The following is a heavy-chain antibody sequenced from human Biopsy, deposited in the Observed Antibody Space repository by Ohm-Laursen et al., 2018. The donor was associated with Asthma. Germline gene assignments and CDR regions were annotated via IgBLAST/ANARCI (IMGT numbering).Heavy chain of an antibody. D-gene: IGHD3-9*01. CDR2: INAGNGNT. J-gene: IGHJ3*01. V-gene: IGHV1/OR15-3*02. CDR1: GYPFTDYY. Sequence: SVKVSCKASGYPFTDYYVHWVRQAPGQGLEWMGRINAGNGNTKYSQKFQGRVTITRDTSASTAYMELSSLRSEDTAVYYCARTYYDFLTGQVNDAFALWGQGTMVTVSS. CDR3: ARTYYDFLTGQVNDAFAL.